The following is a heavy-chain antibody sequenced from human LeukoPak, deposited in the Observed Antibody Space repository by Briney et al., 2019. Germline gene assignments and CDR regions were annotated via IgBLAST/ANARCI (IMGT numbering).Heavy chain of an antibody. D-gene: IGHD3-16*01. J-gene: IGHJ4*02. CDR2: IKADGSEK. Sequence: PGGSLTLSCAAYGFSFSGHWMNWVRQPPGKGLEWVANIKADGSEKYYVDSVKGRFTISRDDAKRTVDLQMDNLRAEDTAIYYCTYRNNFEYWGQGALVTVSS. CDR1: GFSFSGHW. CDR3: TYRNNFEY. V-gene: IGHV3-7*05.